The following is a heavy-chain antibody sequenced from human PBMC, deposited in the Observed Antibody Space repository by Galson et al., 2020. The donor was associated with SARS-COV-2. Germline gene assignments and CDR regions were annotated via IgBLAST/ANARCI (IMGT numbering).Heavy chain of an antibody. V-gene: IGHV3-30*18. D-gene: IGHD3-10*02. CDR2: ISYDGSNK. CDR3: AKDKKFVFWGAFDF. Sequence: GGSLRLSCAASGFTFSSYGMHWVRQAPGKGLEWVAVISYDGSNKYYADSVKGRFTISRDNSKNTLYLQMNSLRAEDTAVYYCAKDKKFVFWGAFDFWGQGTMVTVSS. J-gene: IGHJ3*01. CDR1: GFTFSSYG.